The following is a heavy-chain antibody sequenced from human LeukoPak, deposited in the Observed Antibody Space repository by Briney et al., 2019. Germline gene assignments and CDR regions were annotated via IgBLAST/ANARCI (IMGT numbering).Heavy chain of an antibody. J-gene: IGHJ6*03. CDR2: IFTCGIT. CDR1: GGSISIYY. D-gene: IGHD3-10*01. CDR3: ARESSGNYYNPLGYMDV. Sequence: SETLSLTCTVSGGSISIYYWNWIRQPAWKELEWIGRIFTCGITNYDPSLKSRVTMSVDTSKNQFSLNLSSVTAADTAVYYCARESSGNYYNPLGYMDVWGKGTTVTVSS. V-gene: IGHV4-4*07.